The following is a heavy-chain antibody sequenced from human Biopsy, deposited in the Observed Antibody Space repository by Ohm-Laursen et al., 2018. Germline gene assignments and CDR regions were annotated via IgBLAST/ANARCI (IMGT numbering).Heavy chain of an antibody. Sequence: AAVKVSCKVSGYTFTKLSMHWVRQAPGKGLEWMGGIATENGKTVYAQNFQARASMTADTSTDTAYMKLRSQRSGDTAVYYCEADINVWNVNDWGQGTQVTVSS. CDR3: EADINVWNVND. CDR1: GYTFTKLS. V-gene: IGHV1-24*01. D-gene: IGHD1-1*01. J-gene: IGHJ4*03. CDR2: IATENGKT.